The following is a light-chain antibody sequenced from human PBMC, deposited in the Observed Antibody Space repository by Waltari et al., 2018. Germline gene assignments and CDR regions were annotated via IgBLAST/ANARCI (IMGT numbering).Light chain of an antibody. Sequence: DIQMTQSPSTLSASIGDRVTITCRASQSIRSLLAGYQQKPGKAHKLLIYKASNLESGVPSRFSGSGSGTEFTLTISSLQPDDFATYYCQQYDSYSYTFGQGTKLEIK. J-gene: IGKJ2*01. CDR3: QQYDSYSYT. CDR2: KAS. V-gene: IGKV1-5*03. CDR1: QSIRSL.